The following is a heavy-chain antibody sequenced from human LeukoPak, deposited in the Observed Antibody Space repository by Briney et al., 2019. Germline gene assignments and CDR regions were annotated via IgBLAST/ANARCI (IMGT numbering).Heavy chain of an antibody. Sequence: SETLSLTCTVSGGSISSYYWSWTRQPAGKGLEWIGRIYTSGSTNYNPSLKSRVTISVDKSKNQFSLKLSSVTAADTAVYYCARGGSSWTYYFDYWGQGTLVTVSS. D-gene: IGHD6-13*01. CDR1: GGSISSYY. V-gene: IGHV4-4*07. CDR3: ARGGSSWTYYFDY. CDR2: IYTSGST. J-gene: IGHJ4*02.